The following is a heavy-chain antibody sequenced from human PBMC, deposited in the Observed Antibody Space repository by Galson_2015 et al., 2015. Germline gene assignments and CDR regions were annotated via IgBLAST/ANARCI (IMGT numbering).Heavy chain of an antibody. J-gene: IGHJ4*02. CDR3: ARNGHGEMATIMDY. CDR2: IGTSSSYI. D-gene: IGHD5-24*01. V-gene: IGHV3-21*01. CDR1: RFTFSTHR. Sequence: SLRLSCAASRFTFSTHRMNWVRQAPGKGLEWVSSIGTSSSYIYYADSVKGRFTISRDNAKNSLYLQMNSLRAEDTAVYYCARNGHGEMATIMDYWGQGTLVTVSS.